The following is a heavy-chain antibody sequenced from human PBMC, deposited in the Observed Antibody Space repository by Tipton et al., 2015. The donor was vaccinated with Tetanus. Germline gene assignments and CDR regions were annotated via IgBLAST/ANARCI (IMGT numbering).Heavy chain of an antibody. V-gene: IGHV4-59*01. CDR1: GGSISGSY. CDR2: VYYNGNT. CDR3: ARGTGEG. D-gene: IGHD1-1*01. Sequence: TLSLTCTVSGGSISGSYWNWIRQPPGKGLEWIGYVYYNGNTHYNPALKSRVTISVDTSKNQFSLKLSSVTAADTAVYYCARGTGEGWGQGGLVIASS. J-gene: IGHJ4*02.